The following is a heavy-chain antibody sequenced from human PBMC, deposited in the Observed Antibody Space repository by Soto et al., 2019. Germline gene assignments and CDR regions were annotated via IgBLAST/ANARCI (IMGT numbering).Heavy chain of an antibody. CDR2: IFPGDSDT. Sequence: PGESLKISCQVSGYSFTTYWIGWVRQMPGKGPEWMGIIFPGDSDTRYSPSFQGQVTISVDTSINTAYLHWSSLKASDSAMYYCARHGSSGWYDKFDYWGQGTLVTVSS. CDR1: GYSFTTYW. D-gene: IGHD6-19*01. V-gene: IGHV5-51*01. J-gene: IGHJ4*02. CDR3: ARHGSSGWYDKFDY.